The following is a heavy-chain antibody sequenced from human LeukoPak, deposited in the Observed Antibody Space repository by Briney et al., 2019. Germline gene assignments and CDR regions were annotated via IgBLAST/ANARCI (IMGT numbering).Heavy chain of an antibody. J-gene: IGHJ4*02. CDR2: MSTSGST. CDR3: ARGVYPDYFDY. D-gene: IGHD3-16*02. CDR1: GGSISSGSYY. V-gene: IGHV4-61*02. Sequence: SETLSLTCTVSGGSISSGSYYWSWIRQPAGKGLEWTGRMSTSGSTNYNPSLKSRVTISIDTSKNLLSLKLNSVTAADTAVYYCARGVYPDYFDYWGQGTLVTVSS.